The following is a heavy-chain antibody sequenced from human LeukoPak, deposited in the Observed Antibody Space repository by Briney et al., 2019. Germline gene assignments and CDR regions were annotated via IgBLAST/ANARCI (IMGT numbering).Heavy chain of an antibody. CDR3: ARAGDCSSTSCHIGY. Sequence: PGGSLRLACAASGFTFSSYGMHWVRQAPGKGLEWVAVIWYDGSNKYYADSVKGRFTISRDNSKNTLYLQMNSLRAEDTAVYYCARAGDCSSTSCHIGYWGQGTLVTVSS. D-gene: IGHD2-2*02. CDR1: GFTFSSYG. V-gene: IGHV3-33*01. CDR2: IWYDGSNK. J-gene: IGHJ4*02.